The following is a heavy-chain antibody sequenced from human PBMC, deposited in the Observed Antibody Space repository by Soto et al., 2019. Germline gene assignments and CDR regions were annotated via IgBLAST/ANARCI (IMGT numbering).Heavy chain of an antibody. D-gene: IGHD4-17*01. CDR1: GGSISGGGYY. Sequence: QVQLQESAPGLVKPSQTLSLTCTVSGGSISGGGYYWSWIRQHTGKGLEWIEYIYYSGSNYYNPSLKSRVTISVDTSKNQFSLKLSSVTAADTAVYYCARSDYGGDFDYWGQETLVTVSS. V-gene: IGHV4-31*03. J-gene: IGHJ4*02. CDR2: IYYSGSN. CDR3: ARSDYGGDFDY.